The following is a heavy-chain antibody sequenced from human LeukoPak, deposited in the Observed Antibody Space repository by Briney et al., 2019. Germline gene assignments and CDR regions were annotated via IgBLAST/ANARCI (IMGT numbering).Heavy chain of an antibody. CDR1: GYSISSGYF. D-gene: IGHD3-3*01. J-gene: IGHJ4*02. CDR3: ARTRPEYYDFWSGYYFGRSQPIILDYFDY. V-gene: IGHV4-38-2*02. Sequence: PSETLSLTCTVSGYSISSGYFWGWIRQPPGKGLECIGTIYHSGSTYYNPSLKSRVTISVDTSKNQFSLNLTSVTAADTAVYYCARTRPEYYDFWSGYYFGRSQPIILDYFDYWGQGTLVTVSS. CDR2: IYHSGST.